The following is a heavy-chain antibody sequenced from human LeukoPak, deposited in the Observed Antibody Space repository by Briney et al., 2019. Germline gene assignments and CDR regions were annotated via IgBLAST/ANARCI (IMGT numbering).Heavy chain of an antibody. CDR3: ARGGFCTGTGCSPSAPAPYYYYGMDV. CDR2: ISSSGSYT. CDR1: GFTFRSYA. Sequence: PGGSLRLSCAASGFTFRSYAMSWVRQAPGKGLEWVSYISSSGSYTNYADSVKGRFTISRDNAKNSLYLQMNSLRAEDTAVYYCARGGFCTGTGCSPSAPAPYYYYGMDVWGQGTTVTVSS. V-gene: IGHV3-21*05. J-gene: IGHJ6*02. D-gene: IGHD2-2*01.